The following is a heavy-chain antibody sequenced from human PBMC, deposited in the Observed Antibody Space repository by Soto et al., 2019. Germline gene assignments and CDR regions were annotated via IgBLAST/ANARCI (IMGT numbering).Heavy chain of an antibody. D-gene: IGHD3-9*01. CDR3: ARNVLRYFDWLLSPQDGMDV. CDR1: GVSISSSSYY. CDR2: IYYSGST. V-gene: IGHV4-39*01. Sequence: QLQLQESGPGLVKPSETLSLTCTVSGVSISSSSYYWGWIRQPPGKGLEWIGSIYYSGSTYYNPSLRRRVTRSVDTSKNQFALKLSSVTAADTAVYYCARNVLRYFDWLLSPQDGMDVWGQGTTVTVSS. J-gene: IGHJ6*02.